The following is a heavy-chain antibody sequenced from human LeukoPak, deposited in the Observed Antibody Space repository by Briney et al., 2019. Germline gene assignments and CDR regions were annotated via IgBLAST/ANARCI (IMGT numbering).Heavy chain of an antibody. V-gene: IGHV3-64D*06. Sequence: GGSLRLSCSVSGFTFSIYVMHWVRQAPGKGLEYVSAISSNGDNTYYADSVKGRFTISRDNSKNTLYLQMSSLRADDTAVYYCVRETGYWGQGTLVTVPS. CDR2: ISSNGDNT. J-gene: IGHJ4*02. CDR3: VRETGY. CDR1: GFTFSIYV.